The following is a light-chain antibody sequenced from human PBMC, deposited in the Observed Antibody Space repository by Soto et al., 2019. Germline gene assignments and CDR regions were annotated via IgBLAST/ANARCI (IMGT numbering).Light chain of an antibody. J-gene: IGKJ2*01. CDR1: QSVSSAY. CDR2: DAS. Sequence: EIGLTQSPGTLSLSRGDRATLSCRASQSVSSAYLAWYQQKAGQAPRLIISDASSRAYRVPDRFSGSGSGTDFTLTISRLEPEEFAVYYCHHYGSSPNTFGHGTKLEIK. V-gene: IGKV3-20*01. CDR3: HHYGSSPNT.